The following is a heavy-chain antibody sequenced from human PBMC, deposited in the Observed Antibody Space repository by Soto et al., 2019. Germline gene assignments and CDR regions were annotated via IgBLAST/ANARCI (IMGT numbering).Heavy chain of an antibody. CDR1: GGTFSSYA. CDR3: ARPFYYGSGSYYKSYYYGMDV. J-gene: IGHJ6*02. D-gene: IGHD3-10*01. Sequence: QVQLVQSGAEVKKPGSSVKVSCKASGGTFSSYAISWVRQAPGQGLEWMGGIIPIFGTANYDQKFQGRVTITADESTSTAYMELSSLRSEDTAVYYCARPFYYGSGSYYKSYYYGMDVWGQGTTVTVSS. V-gene: IGHV1-69*01. CDR2: IIPIFGTA.